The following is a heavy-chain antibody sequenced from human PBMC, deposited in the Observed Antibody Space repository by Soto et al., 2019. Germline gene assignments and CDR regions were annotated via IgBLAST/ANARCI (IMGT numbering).Heavy chain of an antibody. CDR3: TRLLSDAFDI. V-gene: IGHV3-73*01. Sequence: SLRLSCAASGFTFSGSAMHWVRQTSGKGLEWVGHIRSKANSYATAYAASVTGRFTISGDDSKNTVYLQMNSLKTEDTAVYYCTRLLSDAFDIWGQGTMVTVSS. CDR2: IRSKANSYAT. J-gene: IGHJ3*02. CDR1: GFTFSGSA.